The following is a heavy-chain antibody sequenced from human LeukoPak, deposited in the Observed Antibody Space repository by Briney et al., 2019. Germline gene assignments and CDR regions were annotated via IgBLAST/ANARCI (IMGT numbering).Heavy chain of an antibody. CDR2: IYPGDSDT. J-gene: IGHJ5*02. Sequence: PGESLKISCKGSGYSFTSYWIGWVRQMPGKGLEWMGIIYPGDSDTRYSPSFQGQVTISADKSISTAYLQWSSLKASDTAMYYCARARLEWLLSGWFDPWGQGTLVTVSS. CDR1: GYSFTSYW. V-gene: IGHV5-51*01. CDR3: ARARLEWLLSGWFDP. D-gene: IGHD3-3*01.